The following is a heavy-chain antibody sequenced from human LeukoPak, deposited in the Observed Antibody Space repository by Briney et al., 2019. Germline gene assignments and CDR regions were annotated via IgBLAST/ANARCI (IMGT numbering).Heavy chain of an antibody. J-gene: IGHJ5*02. CDR3: ATHGDYEGNWFDP. CDR2: FDPEDGET. Sequence: ASAKVSCKVSGYTLTELSMHWVRQAPGKGLEWMGGFDPEDGETIYAQKFQGRVTMTEDTSTDTAYMELSSLRPEDTAVYYCATHGDYEGNWFDPWGQGTLVTVSS. D-gene: IGHD4-17*01. CDR1: GYTLTELS. V-gene: IGHV1-24*01.